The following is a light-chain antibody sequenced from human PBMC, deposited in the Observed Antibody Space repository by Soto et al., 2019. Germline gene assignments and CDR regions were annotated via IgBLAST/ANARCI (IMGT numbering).Light chain of an antibody. J-gene: IGLJ1*01. CDR2: EVS. CDR1: SSDFGSYNR. V-gene: IGLV2-18*02. Sequence: QSALTQPPSVSGSPGQSVTISCTGTSSDFGSYNRVSWYQQPPGTAPKVIIFEVSNRPSGVPDRFSGSKSGNTASLTISGLQAEDEADYYCSSSINGVRVFGTGTKFTVL. CDR3: SSSINGVRV.